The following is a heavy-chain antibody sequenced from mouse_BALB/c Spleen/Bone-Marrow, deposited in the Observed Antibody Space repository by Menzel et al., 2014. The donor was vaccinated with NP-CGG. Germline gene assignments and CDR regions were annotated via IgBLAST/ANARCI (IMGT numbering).Heavy chain of an antibody. V-gene: IGHV1-54*01. CDR2: IYPGSGGT. CDR3: ARGTTVYYFDY. J-gene: IGHJ2*01. CDR1: EYAFTNYL. Sequence: VKLVESGAELVRPGTSVKVSCKASEYAFTNYLIEWVKQRPGQGLEWIGVIYPGSGGTNYNEKFRDKATLTADKSSSTAYMQLSSLTSDDSAVYFCARGTTVYYFDYWGQGTTLTVSS. D-gene: IGHD1-1*01.